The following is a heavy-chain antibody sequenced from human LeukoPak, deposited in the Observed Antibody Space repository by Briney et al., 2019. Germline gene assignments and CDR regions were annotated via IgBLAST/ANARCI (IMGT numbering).Heavy chain of an antibody. J-gene: IGHJ4*02. CDR2: ISGSGGST. V-gene: IGHV3-23*01. CDR3: AKPARTDYADY. Sequence: GGSLRLSCAASGFTFSDYYMSWIRQAPGKGLEWVSSISGSGGSTYYADSVKGRFTISRDNSKNTLYLQMNSLRAEDTAVYYCAKPARTDYADYWGQGTLVTVSS. D-gene: IGHD1-14*01. CDR1: GFTFSDYY.